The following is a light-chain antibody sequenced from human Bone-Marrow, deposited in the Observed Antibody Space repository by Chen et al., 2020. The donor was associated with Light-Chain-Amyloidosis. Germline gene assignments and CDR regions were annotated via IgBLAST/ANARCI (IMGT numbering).Light chain of an antibody. J-gene: IGLJ2*01. Sequence: SYELTQPPSVSVSPGQTARITCSGDDLPTKYAYWYQQKPGQAPVLVINSDTEGPSGISGRFSGSSSGTTAALTISGVKAEDGADYHCQSADSSGTDEVIFGGGAKLTVL. CDR1: DLPTKY. CDR3: QSADSSGTDEVI. CDR2: SDT. V-gene: IGLV3-25*03.